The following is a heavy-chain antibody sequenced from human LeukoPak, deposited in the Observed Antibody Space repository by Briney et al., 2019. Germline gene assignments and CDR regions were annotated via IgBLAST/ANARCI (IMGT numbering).Heavy chain of an antibody. J-gene: IGHJ6*03. CDR2: IYTSGST. CDR3: ARSTAAAGHYYYYYYMDV. V-gene: IGHV4-61*02. CDR1: GGSISSGSYY. Sequence: PSETLSLTCTVSGGSISSGSYYWSWIRQPAGKGLEWIGRIYTSGSTNYNPSLKSRVTISVDTSKNQFSLKLSSVTAADTAVYYCARSTAAAGHYYYYYYMDVWGKGTTVTISS. D-gene: IGHD6-13*01.